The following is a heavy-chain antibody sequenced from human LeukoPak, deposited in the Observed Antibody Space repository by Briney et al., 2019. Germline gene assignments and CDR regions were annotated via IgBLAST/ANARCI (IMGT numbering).Heavy chain of an antibody. CDR2: INLSGDRT. CDR1: GYTFTSYY. J-gene: IGHJ4*02. Sequence: ASVKVFCKASGYTFTSYYLHWVRQAPGQGLEWMGTINLSGDRTSYAQKIQGRVTMTRDTSTSTVYMELSSLTSEDTAVYYCARDIGSGYYNFDYWGQGTLVTVSS. V-gene: IGHV1-46*01. D-gene: IGHD5-12*01. CDR3: ARDIGSGYYNFDY.